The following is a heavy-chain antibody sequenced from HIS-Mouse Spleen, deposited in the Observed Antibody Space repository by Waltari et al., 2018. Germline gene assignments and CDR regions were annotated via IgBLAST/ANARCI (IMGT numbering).Heavy chain of an antibody. CDR3: ARRRGWFDY. J-gene: IGHJ4*02. CDR1: GGSIRSSSYY. V-gene: IGHV4-39*01. D-gene: IGHD6-19*01. Sequence: QLQLQESGPGLVKPSETLSLTCPVSGGSIRSSSYYWGWIRQPPGKGLEWIGSIYYSGSTYYNPSLKSRVTISVDTSKNQFSLKLSSVTAADTAVYYCARRRGWFDYWGQGTLVTVSS. CDR2: IYYSGST.